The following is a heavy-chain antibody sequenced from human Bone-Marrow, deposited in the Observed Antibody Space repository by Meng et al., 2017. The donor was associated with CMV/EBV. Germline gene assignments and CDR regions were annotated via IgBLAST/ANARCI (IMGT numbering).Heavy chain of an antibody. D-gene: IGHD2-15*01. Sequence: GESLKISCRASGFTFSSYSMHWVRQAPGKGLVWVTRIKSDGVRTTYADSVKGRVTNSRDNVKTDTLYLEMNSLRAEDTAIYFCAREGFSGGWFSFDYWGQGTLVTVSS. CDR1: GFTFSSYS. CDR3: AREGFSGGWFSFDY. V-gene: IGHV3-74*03. CDR2: IKSDGVRT. J-gene: IGHJ4*02.